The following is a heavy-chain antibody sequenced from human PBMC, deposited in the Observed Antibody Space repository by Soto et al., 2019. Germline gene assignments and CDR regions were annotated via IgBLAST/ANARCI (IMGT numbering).Heavy chain of an antibody. V-gene: IGHV4-59*08. CDR1: GGSISSYY. CDR2: IYYSRST. CDR3: ARHHDS. Sequence: SETLSLTCTVFGGSISSYYWSWIRQPPGKGLEWIGYIYYSRSTNYNPAVKSRVTISVDTSKNQFSLKLSSVTAADTAVYYCARHHDSWGQGTLVTVSS. J-gene: IGHJ4*02.